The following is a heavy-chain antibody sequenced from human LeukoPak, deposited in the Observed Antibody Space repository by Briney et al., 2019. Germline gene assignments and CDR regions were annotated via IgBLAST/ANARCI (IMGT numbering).Heavy chain of an antibody. V-gene: IGHV3-30*04. Sequence: GGSLRLSCAASGFTFSSYAIHWVRKAPGKGLEWVAVIAYDGSNKYYADSMKGRFTSSRDNSKNTLYLQMNSLRAEDTAVYYCAKDRCSNGIGCYYYYMDVWGKGTTVTISS. D-gene: IGHD2-8*01. CDR1: GFTFSSYA. J-gene: IGHJ6*03. CDR2: IAYDGSNK. CDR3: AKDRCSNGIGCYYYYMDV.